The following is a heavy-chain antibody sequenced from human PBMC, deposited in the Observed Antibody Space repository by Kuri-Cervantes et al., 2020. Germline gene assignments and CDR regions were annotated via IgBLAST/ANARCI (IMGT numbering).Heavy chain of an antibody. J-gene: IGHJ4*02. CDR3: ARVRVQSSGYNFDY. CDR2: SNPNSGST. D-gene: IGHD3-22*01. Sequence: ASVKVSCKASGYTFAGHYMHWVRQAPGQGLEWMGWSNPNSGSTKYAQKFQGRVTMTRDTSISTLYMELSRLRSDDTAVYYCARVRVQSSGYNFDYWGQGTLVTVSS. V-gene: IGHV1-2*02. CDR1: GYTFAGHY.